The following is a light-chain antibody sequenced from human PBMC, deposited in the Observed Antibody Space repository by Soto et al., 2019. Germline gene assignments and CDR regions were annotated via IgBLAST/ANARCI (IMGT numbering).Light chain of an antibody. J-gene: IGKJ3*01. CDR3: QQFYSYPFT. CDR1: QAISNH. CDR2: HAS. V-gene: IGKV1-9*01. Sequence: DIQLTQSPSFLSASVGDRVTITCRARQAISNHFAWYQQKPGKAPSLLIYHASTLQSGVPSRFSGSQSGTEFTLTISSLQPEDFATYYCQQFYSYPFTFGPGTKVDVK.